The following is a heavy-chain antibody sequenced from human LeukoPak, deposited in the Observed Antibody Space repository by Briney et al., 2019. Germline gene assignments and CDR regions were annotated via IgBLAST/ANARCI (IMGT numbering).Heavy chain of an antibody. CDR2: ISSSSTI. V-gene: IGHV3-48*01. D-gene: IGHD6-13*01. CDR3: APRVGIALDY. J-gene: IGHJ4*02. CDR1: GFTFSSYS. Sequence: GGSLRLSCAASGFTFSSYSMNWVRQAPGKGLEWVSYISSSSTIYYADSVKGRFTISRDNAKNSLYLQMNSLRAEDTAVYYCAPRVGIALDYWGQGTLVTVSS.